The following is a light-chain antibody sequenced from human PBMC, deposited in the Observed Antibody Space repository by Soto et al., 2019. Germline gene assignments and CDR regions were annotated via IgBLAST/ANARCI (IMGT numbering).Light chain of an antibody. CDR3: QQYNSYSPWT. Sequence: DIQMTQSPSTLSASVGDSVTITCRASQSISSWLAWYQQKPWKAPKLLIYDASSLESGVPSRFSGSGSGTEFTPTISSLQPDDFATYYCQQYNSYSPWTVGQGTKVEIK. CDR1: QSISSW. CDR2: DAS. J-gene: IGKJ1*01. V-gene: IGKV1-5*01.